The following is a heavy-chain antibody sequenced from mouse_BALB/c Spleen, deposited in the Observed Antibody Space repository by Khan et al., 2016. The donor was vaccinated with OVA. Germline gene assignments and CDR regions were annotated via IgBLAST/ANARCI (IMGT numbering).Heavy chain of an antibody. V-gene: IGHV3-2*02. CDR1: GYSITSDYA. J-gene: IGHJ3*01. CDR2: ISYSGRT. CDR3: AMGRTY. D-gene: IGHD4-1*01. Sequence: EVKLLESGPGLVKPSQSLSLTCTVTGYSITSDYAWNWIRQFPGNKLEWMGYISYSGRTSYNPSLKSRISVPRDTSKNQFFLQLNSVTTEDTATYYCAMGRTYWGQGTLVTVSA.